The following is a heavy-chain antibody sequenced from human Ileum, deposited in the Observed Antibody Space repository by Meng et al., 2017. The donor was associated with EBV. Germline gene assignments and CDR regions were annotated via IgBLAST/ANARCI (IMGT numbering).Heavy chain of an antibody. CDR3: ARGTGADY. CDR1: GSTFSVYG. Sequence: QVQLVQSGPEVKNPGSSVKVSCKSSGSTFSVYGITWVRQAPGQGLEWMGGIIPALGTSKYARKFQDRLTITADKSTSTGYMELHSLTSNDTAVYFCARGTGADYWGQGTLVTVSS. J-gene: IGHJ4*02. V-gene: IGHV1-69*06. D-gene: IGHD3-10*01. CDR2: IIPALGTS.